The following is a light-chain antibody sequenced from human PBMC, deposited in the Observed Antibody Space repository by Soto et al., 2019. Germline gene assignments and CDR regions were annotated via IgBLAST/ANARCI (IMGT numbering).Light chain of an antibody. Sequence: DIQMTQSPSTLSASVGDTVTLTCRASQSISRWLAWYQQEPGKAPKLLIYDASSLDSGVPSRFSGSGFGTEFTLTISSLQPDDFATDHCQQYNSWSGVTFGGGTKVEIK. CDR3: QQYNSWSGVT. CDR2: DAS. V-gene: IGKV1-5*01. CDR1: QSISRW. J-gene: IGKJ4*01.